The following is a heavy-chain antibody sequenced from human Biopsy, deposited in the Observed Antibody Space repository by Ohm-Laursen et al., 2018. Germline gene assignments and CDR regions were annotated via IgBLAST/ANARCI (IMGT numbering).Heavy chain of an antibody. CDR3: AIDRVPRRGVMPVYYYGMDV. Sequence: SQTLSLTCTVSGDSISNYYWNWIRQTPGKGLEWIGFIYNTERTNYNPSLKSRVTISLDTSKNQFSLELSSVIPSDTAVYYCAIDRVPRRGVMPVYYYGMDVWGQGSTVTVSS. V-gene: IGHV4-59*01. CDR2: IYNTERT. J-gene: IGHJ6*02. CDR1: GDSISNYY. D-gene: IGHD2-21*01.